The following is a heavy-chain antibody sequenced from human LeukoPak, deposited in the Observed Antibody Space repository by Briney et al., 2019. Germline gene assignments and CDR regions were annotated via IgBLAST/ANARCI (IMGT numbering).Heavy chain of an antibody. CDR2: INHSGST. Sequence: SETLSLTCAVYGGSFSGFYWSCIRQPPGKGLEWIGEINHSGSTNYNPSLKSRVTISVDTSKNQFSLQLRSATAADTAVYYCASHHYDSSRPIFGYWGQRTLVTASS. V-gene: IGHV4-34*01. J-gene: IGHJ4*02. D-gene: IGHD3-22*01. CDR1: GGSFSGFY. CDR3: ASHHYDSSRPIFGY.